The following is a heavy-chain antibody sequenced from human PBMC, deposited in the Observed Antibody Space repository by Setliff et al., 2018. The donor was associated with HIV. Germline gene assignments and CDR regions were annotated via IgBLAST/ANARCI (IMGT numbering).Heavy chain of an antibody. CDR3: AREIPYSYGGRGHPL. D-gene: IGHD3-22*01. CDR2: VNRGRRT. Sequence: SETLSLTCAVYSGSFSGYYWSWIRQPPGMGLEWIGEVNRGRRTNYNSSLKSRVPRSIDTSRNQFSLTVSSVTAADTAVYYCAREIPYSYGGRGHPLWGQGTLVTVSS. V-gene: IGHV4-34*01. CDR1: SGSFSGYY. J-gene: IGHJ4*02.